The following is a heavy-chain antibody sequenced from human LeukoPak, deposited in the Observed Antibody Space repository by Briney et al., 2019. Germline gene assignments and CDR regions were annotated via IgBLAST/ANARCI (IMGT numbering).Heavy chain of an antibody. V-gene: IGHV3-49*04. CDR1: GFTFGDDA. Sequence: GGSLRLSCTASGFTFGDDAMSWVRQAPGKGLEWLGFIRSKAFGGTTEYAASVKGRFTISRDDSISIAYLQMNSLKTEDSAVYYCFRGTYNNYVNLDYWGQGALVTVSS. J-gene: IGHJ4*02. CDR2: IRSKAFGGTT. CDR3: FRGTYNNYVNLDY. D-gene: IGHD4-11*01.